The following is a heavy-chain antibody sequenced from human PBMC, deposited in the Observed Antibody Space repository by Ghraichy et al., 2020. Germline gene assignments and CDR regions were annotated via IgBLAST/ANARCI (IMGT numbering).Heavy chain of an antibody. V-gene: IGHV3-74*01. Sequence: GGSLRLSCEASGITFGTYWMHWVRQVPGKGLVWVSRTNNDGSRINYAESVRRRFTISRDDAKNTLFLEMNSLRVEDTGVYYCARSGGSYSWGQGTLVTVSS. CDR3: ARSGGSYS. CDR1: GITFGTYW. D-gene: IGHD2-15*01. CDR2: TNNDGSRI. J-gene: IGHJ5*02.